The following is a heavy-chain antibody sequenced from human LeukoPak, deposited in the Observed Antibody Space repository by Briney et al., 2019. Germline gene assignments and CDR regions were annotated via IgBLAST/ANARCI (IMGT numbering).Heavy chain of an antibody. CDR1: GGSISNYH. V-gene: IGHV4-59*12. CDR3: ARDRIWFGQFDY. CDR2: IYFSENT. Sequence: SETLSLTCTVSGGSISNYHWSWIRQPPGKGLEWIGYIYFSENTNYNPSLKSRVTISVDTSKNQFSLKLGSVTAADTAVYYCARDRIWFGQFDYWGQGTLVTVSS. D-gene: IGHD3-10*01. J-gene: IGHJ4*02.